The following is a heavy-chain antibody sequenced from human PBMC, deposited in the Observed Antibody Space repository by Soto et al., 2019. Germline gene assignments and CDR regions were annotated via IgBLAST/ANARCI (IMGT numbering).Heavy chain of an antibody. Sequence: EVQLVESGGGLVQPGGSLTLTCVASGFTLRGYWMSWVRQAPGKGLEWVANIDKDGSDKRYLDSVRGRITISKDNVKNSIYLQMNSLGAEGTVGDYCGGGGGNFDQWGQGTLVTVSS. CDR3: GGGGGNFDQ. V-gene: IGHV3-7*04. CDR2: IDKDGSDK. D-gene: IGHD3-16*01. J-gene: IGHJ4*02. CDR1: GFTLRGYW.